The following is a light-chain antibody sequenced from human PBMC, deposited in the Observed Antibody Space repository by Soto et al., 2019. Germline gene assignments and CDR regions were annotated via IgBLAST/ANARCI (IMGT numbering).Light chain of an antibody. Sequence: LKLSVGAVSLHKKERATLSCRVSQSVSSRFLAWYQQKPGQAPRLLMYGASSRATGIPDRFSGTGSGTDFTLTINSLQSEDFAVYYCQPYNIWLLT. CDR1: QSVSSRF. CDR3: QPYNIWLLT. CDR2: GAS. J-gene: IGKJ4*01. V-gene: IGKV3-20*01.